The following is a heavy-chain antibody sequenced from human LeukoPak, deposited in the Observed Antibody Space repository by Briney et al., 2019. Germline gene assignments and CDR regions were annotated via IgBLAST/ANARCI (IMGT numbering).Heavy chain of an antibody. J-gene: IGHJ6*03. D-gene: IGHD6-6*01. Sequence: PSETLSLTCTVSGGSISSYYWSWIRQPPGKGLEWIGYIYYSRSTNYNPSLKSRVTISVDTSKNQFSLKLSSVTAADTAVYYCARGKQLVGYYYMDVWGKGTTVTVSS. V-gene: IGHV4-59*01. CDR1: GGSISSYY. CDR2: IYYSRST. CDR3: ARGKQLVGYYYMDV.